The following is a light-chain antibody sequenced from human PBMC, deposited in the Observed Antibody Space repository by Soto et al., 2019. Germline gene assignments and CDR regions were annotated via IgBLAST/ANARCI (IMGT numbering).Light chain of an antibody. CDR2: DVS. CDR3: TSYTSSSTLI. J-gene: IGLJ2*01. Sequence: QSVLTQPASVSGSPGQSITISCTGSSSDVGGYNYVSWYQHHPGKAPKFMIYDVSNRPSGVSNRFSGSKSGNTASLTSSGLQAEDEADYYCTSYTSSSTLIFGGGTKVTVL. CDR1: SSDVGGYNY. V-gene: IGLV2-14*03.